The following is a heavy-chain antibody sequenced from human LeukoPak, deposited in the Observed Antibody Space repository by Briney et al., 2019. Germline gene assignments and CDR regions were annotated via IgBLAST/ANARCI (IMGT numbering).Heavy chain of an antibody. CDR3: AKDLYYYDSSGYYPYYFDY. V-gene: IGHV3-23*01. Sequence: PGGSLRLSCAASGFTFSSYAMSWVRQAPGKGLEWVSAISGSGGSTYYADSVKGRFTISRDNSKNTLYLLMNSLRAEDTAVYYCAKDLYYYDSSGYYPYYFDYWGQGTLVAVSS. CDR2: ISGSGGST. CDR1: GFTFSSYA. D-gene: IGHD3-22*01. J-gene: IGHJ4*02.